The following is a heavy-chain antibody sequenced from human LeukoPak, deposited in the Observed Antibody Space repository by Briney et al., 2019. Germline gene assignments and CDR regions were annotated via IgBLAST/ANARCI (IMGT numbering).Heavy chain of an antibody. CDR1: GGSISSYY. Sequence: SETLSLTCTVSGGSISSYYWSWIRQPPGKGLEWIGYIYYSGSTNYNPSLKSRVTISVDTSKNQFSLKLSAVTAADTAVYYCARDNWNYGSSMDVWGQGTTVTVSS. CDR2: IYYSGST. D-gene: IGHD1-7*01. J-gene: IGHJ6*02. V-gene: IGHV4-59*01. CDR3: ARDNWNYGSSMDV.